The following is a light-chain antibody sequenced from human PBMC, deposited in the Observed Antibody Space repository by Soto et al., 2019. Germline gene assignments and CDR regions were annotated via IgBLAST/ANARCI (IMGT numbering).Light chain of an antibody. V-gene: IGKV3-15*01. CDR1: QSVSSN. CDR3: QQCNNWPPWT. J-gene: IGKJ1*01. CDR2: GAS. Sequence: EIVMTQSPATLSVSPGERATLSCRASQSVSSNLAWYQQKPGQAPRLLIYGASTRATGIPARFSGSGPGTEFTLTISSLQSEDFAVYYCQQCNNWPPWTFGQGTKV.